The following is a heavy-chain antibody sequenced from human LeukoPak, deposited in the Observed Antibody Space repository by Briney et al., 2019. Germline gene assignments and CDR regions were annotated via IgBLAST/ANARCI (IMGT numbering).Heavy chain of an antibody. CDR1: GDSVSSNSAA. CDR2: TYYRSRWYN. J-gene: IGHJ5*02. CDR3: ARDKGETTVTTGWFDP. V-gene: IGHV6-1*01. D-gene: IGHD4-17*01. Sequence: SQTLSLTCAISGDSVSSNSAAWNWIRQSPSRGLEWLGRTYYRSRWYNDYAVSVKSRITINPDTSKNQFSLQLNSVTAADTAVYYCARDKGETTVTTGWFDPWGQGTLVTVSS.